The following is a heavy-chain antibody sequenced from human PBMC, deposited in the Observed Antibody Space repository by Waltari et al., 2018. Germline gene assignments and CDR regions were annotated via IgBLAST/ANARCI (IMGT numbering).Heavy chain of an antibody. D-gene: IGHD3-22*01. V-gene: IGHV3-7*01. CDR1: GFTFSNSC. J-gene: IGHJ5*02. CDR3: ARSCSGHYWYDYNWFDP. CDR2: IKQDGSAK. Sequence: VATEGGLVPPGVSWIGSCYGSGFTFSNSCLSLCRQGLGKGVKWVAKIKQDGSAKNFLDPVKGRFTVSRDNDRNSLYLQMNNVRVEDTAVYYCARSCSGHYWYDYNWFDPWGQGTLVSVSS.